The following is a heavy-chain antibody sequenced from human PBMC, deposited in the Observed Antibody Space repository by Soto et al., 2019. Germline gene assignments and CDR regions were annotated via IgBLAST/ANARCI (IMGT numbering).Heavy chain of an antibody. D-gene: IGHD3-10*01. V-gene: IGHV3-30*18. Sequence: GGSLRLSCAASGFTFSNYGMHWVRQAPGKGLEWVAVISYDGSKRYYADSVKGRFTISRDNSKNTLYLQMNSLRAEDTAMYYCAKDRSWGIKAQYYYYYYMDVWGKGTTVTVSS. CDR1: GFTFSNYG. CDR2: ISYDGSKR. J-gene: IGHJ6*03. CDR3: AKDRSWGIKAQYYYYYYMDV.